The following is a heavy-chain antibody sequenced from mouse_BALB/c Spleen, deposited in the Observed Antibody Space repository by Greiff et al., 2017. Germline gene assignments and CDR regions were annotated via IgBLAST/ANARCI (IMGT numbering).Heavy chain of an antibody. D-gene: IGHD1-1*01. Sequence: EVQLQQSGAELVRSGASVKLSCTASGFNIKDYYMHWVKQRPEQGLEWIGWIDPENGDTEYAPKFQGKATMTADTSSNTAYLQLSSLTSEDTAVYYCNPYYYGSTYAMDYWGQGTSVTVSS. J-gene: IGHJ4*01. V-gene: IGHV14-4*02. CDR3: NPYYYGSTYAMDY. CDR1: GFNIKDYY. CDR2: IDPENGDT.